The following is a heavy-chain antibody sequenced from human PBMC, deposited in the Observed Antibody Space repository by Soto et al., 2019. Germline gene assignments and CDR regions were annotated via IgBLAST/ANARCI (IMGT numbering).Heavy chain of an antibody. V-gene: IGHV3-30*18. CDR3: AKERTTLASRTYYDFWSGPNGHYGMDV. CDR1: GFTFSSYG. D-gene: IGHD3-3*01. J-gene: IGHJ6*02. Sequence: PGGSLRLSCAASGFTFSSYGMHWVRQAPGKGLEWVAVISYDGSNKYYADSVKGRFTISRDNSKNTLYLQMNSLRAEDTAVYYCAKERTTLASRTYYDFWSGPNGHYGMDVWGQGTTVTVSS. CDR2: ISYDGSNK.